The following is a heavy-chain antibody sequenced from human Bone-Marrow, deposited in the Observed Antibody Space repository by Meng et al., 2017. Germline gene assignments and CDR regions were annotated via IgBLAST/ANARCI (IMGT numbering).Heavy chain of an antibody. CDR2: IYYSGST. J-gene: IGHJ4*02. CDR1: GRSVSSGSSY. D-gene: IGHD4-23*01. V-gene: IGHV4-61*01. CDR3: ARESTAVSAVPFDY. Sequence: VHVQEPGPGLGRPSGTLSLPCTVSGRSVSSGSSYWSWIRQPPGKGLEWIGYIYYSGSTNYNPSRKSRVTISVDTSKNQFSLKLSSVTAADTAVYYCARESTAVSAVPFDYWGQGTLVTVSS.